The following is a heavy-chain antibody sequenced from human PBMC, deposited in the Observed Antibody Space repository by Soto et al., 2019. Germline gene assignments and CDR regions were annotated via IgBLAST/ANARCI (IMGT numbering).Heavy chain of an antibody. Sequence: SETLSLTCAVYGGSFSGYYWSWIRQPPGKGLEWIGEINHSGSTNYNPSLKSRVTISVDTSKNQFSLKLSSVTAADTAVYYCARGKQINYYMDVWGKGTTVTVSS. CDR2: INHSGST. CDR3: ARGKQINYYMDV. J-gene: IGHJ6*03. V-gene: IGHV4-34*01. CDR1: GGSFSGYY.